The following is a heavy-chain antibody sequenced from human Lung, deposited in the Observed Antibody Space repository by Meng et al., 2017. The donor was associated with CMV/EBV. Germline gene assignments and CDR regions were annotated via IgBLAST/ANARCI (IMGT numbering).Heavy chain of an antibody. CDR2: MNPNSGNT. CDR1: GYTFTSYD. D-gene: IGHD6-6*01. V-gene: IGHV1-8*01. CDR3: ARRRGGSSWGDFDY. J-gene: IGHJ4*02. Sequence: ASVXVSXKASGYTFTSYDINWVRQATGQGLEWMGWMNPNSGNTGYAQNFQGRVTMTRNTSISTVYMELSGLRSEDTAVYYCARRRGGSSWGDFDYWGQGTLVTVS.